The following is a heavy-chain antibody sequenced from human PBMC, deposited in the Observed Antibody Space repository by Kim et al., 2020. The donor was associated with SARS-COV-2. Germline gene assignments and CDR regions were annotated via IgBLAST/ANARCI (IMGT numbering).Heavy chain of an antibody. J-gene: IGHJ5*02. CDR2: IIPIFGTA. D-gene: IGHD6-6*01. V-gene: IGHV1-69*13. Sequence: SVKVSCKASGGTFSSYAISWVRQAPGQGLEWMGGIIPIFGTANYAQKFQGRVTITADESTSTAYMELRSLRSEDTAVCYCAGAGWGSSSGARVNWFDPWGQGTLVRLSS. CDR1: GGTFSSYA. CDR3: AGAGWGSSSGARVNWFDP.